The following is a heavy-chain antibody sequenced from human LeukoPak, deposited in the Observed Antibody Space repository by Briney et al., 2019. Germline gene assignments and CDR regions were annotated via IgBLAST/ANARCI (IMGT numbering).Heavy chain of an antibody. CDR1: GGTFSSYA. CDR3: ARVMTYGSGIGWFDP. Sequence: SVKVSCKASGGTFSSYAISWVRQAPGQGLEWMGRIIPILGIANYAQKFQGRVTITADKSTSTAYMELSSLRSEDTAVYYCARVMTYGSGIGWFDPWGQGTLVTVSS. CDR2: IIPILGIA. D-gene: IGHD3-10*01. J-gene: IGHJ5*02. V-gene: IGHV1-69*04.